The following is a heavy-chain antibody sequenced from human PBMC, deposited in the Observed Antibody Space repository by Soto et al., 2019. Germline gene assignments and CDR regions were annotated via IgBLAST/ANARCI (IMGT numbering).Heavy chain of an antibody. CDR1: GGTFSSYA. V-gene: IGHV1-69*13. CDR2: IIPIFGTA. D-gene: IGHD3-10*01. J-gene: IGHJ4*02. CDR3: ASPRGYYGSGSYYPPYY. Sequence: SVKVSCKASGGTFSSYAISWVRQAPGQGLERMGGIIPIFGTANYAQKFQGRVTITADESTSTAYMELSSLRSEDTAVYYCASPRGYYGSGSYYPPYYWGQGTLVTVSS.